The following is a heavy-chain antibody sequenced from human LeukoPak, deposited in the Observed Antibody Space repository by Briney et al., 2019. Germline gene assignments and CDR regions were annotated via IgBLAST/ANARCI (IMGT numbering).Heavy chain of an antibody. CDR3: ARASTVTSYYFDS. CDR1: GFTFSSYE. J-gene: IGHJ4*02. D-gene: IGHD4-17*01. CDR2: ISSSGSTI. Sequence: PGGSLRLSCAASGFTFSSYEMNWVRQAPGKGLEWVSYISSSGSTIYYADSVKGRFTISRDTAKNSLYLQMNSLRAEDTAVYYCARASTVTSYYFDSWGQGTLVTVSS. V-gene: IGHV3-48*03.